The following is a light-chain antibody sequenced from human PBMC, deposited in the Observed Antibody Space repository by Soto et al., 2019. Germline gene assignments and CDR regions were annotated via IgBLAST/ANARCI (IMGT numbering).Light chain of an antibody. V-gene: IGKV1-39*01. CDR2: AAS. J-gene: IGKJ1*01. CDR1: QSISSY. CDR3: QQSYSTLRT. Sequence: DILMTQSPSSLSASVGDRVTITCRASQSISSYLNWYQQKPGKAPKLLIYAASSLHGGVPSTFSGSGSGTDFTLTISSLQPEDFATYYCQQSYSTLRTFGQGTRVEIK.